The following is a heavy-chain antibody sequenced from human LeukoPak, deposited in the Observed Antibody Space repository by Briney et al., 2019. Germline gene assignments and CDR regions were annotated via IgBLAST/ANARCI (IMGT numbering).Heavy chain of an antibody. CDR1: GYTFTSYD. J-gene: IGHJ3*02. Sequence: ASVKVSCKASGYTFTSYDINWVRQAPGQGLEWMGWINPNSGGTNYAQKFQGRVTMTRDTSISTAYMELSRLRADDTAVYYCAGPYYYDSSGSPPAFDIWGQGTMVTVSS. CDR3: AGPYYYDSSGSPPAFDI. CDR2: INPNSGGT. D-gene: IGHD3-22*01. V-gene: IGHV1-2*02.